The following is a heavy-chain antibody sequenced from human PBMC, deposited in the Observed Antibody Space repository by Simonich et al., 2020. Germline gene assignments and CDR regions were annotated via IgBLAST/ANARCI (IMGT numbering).Heavy chain of an antibody. CDR3: AREYSSSSDPYWYFDL. V-gene: IGHV3-7*01. J-gene: IGHJ2*01. CDR2: IKQDGSEK. D-gene: IGHD6-6*01. Sequence: EVQLVESGGGLVQPGGSLRLSCAASGFTFSSYWMSWVRQAQGKGLEGLANIKQDGSEKYYVDSVKGRFTISRDNAKNSLYLQMNSLRAEDTAVYYCAREYSSSSDPYWYFDLWGRGTLVTVSS. CDR1: GFTFSSYW.